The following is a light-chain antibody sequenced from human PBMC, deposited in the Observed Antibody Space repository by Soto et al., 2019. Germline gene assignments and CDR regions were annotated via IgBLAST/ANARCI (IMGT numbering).Light chain of an antibody. CDR1: SSDVGGYNY. CDR3: CSYAGSSTWV. V-gene: IGLV2-14*01. J-gene: IGLJ3*02. CDR2: EVS. Sequence: QSALTQPASVSGSPGQSITISCTGTSSDVGGYNYLSWYQQHPGKAPKVMIYEVSNRPSGVSNRFSGSKSGNTASLTISGLQAEDEADYFCCSYAGSSTWVFGGGTKLTVL.